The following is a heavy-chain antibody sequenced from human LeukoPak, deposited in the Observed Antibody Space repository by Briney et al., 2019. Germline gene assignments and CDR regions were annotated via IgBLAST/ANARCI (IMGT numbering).Heavy chain of an antibody. V-gene: IGHV3-11*06. D-gene: IGHD2-15*01. CDR3: ARDLEEYCSGCRCSLFDY. Sequence: FTFSRDNAKNSLYLQMNSLRAEDTAVYYCARDLEEYCSGCRCSLFDYWGQGTLVTVSS. J-gene: IGHJ4*02.